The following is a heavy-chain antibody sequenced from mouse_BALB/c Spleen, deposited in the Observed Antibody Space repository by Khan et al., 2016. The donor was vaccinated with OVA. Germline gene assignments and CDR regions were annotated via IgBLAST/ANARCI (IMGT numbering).Heavy chain of an antibody. V-gene: IGHV1-9*01. CDR3: ARPYYEDY. D-gene: IGHD2-10*01. Sequence: VQLQESGAELMKPGASVKISCTATGYAFRSYWIEWVKQRPGHGLEWVGEILPGTGHTNYNEKFEGKATFTADPSSNTAYLQLSSLTSEDSAVYYCARPYYEDYWGQGTTLTVSS. J-gene: IGHJ2*01. CDR2: ILPGTGHT. CDR1: GYAFRSYW.